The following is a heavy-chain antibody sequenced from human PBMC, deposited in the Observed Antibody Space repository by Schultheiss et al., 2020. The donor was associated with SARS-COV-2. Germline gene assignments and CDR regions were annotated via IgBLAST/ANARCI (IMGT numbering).Heavy chain of an antibody. Sequence: GGSLRLSCATSGFTFNYAWMSWVRQAPGKGLEWVGRIKGKPDGGTIDYGAPVKGRFSILKDDSKNTLYLQMNSLKTEDTAVYYCATAYYYYYYGMDVWGQGTTVTVSS. CDR2: IKGKPDGGTI. CDR3: ATAYYYYYYGMDV. CDR1: GFTFNYAW. J-gene: IGHJ6*02. V-gene: IGHV3-15*01.